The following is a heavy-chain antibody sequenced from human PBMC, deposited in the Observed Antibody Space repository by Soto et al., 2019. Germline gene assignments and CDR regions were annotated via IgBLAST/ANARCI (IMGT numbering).Heavy chain of an antibody. J-gene: IGHJ5*02. CDR1: GYTFTSYD. CDR2: INPNSGNT. Sequence: QVQLVQSGAEVKKPGASVKVSCKASGYTFTSYDINWVRQATGQGLEWMGWINPNSGNTVYAQKFQGRVTMTRNTSICTAYMELSSLRSEDSAVYYCARADSSTWNYIWFDPWGQGTLVTVSS. D-gene: IGHD6-13*01. V-gene: IGHV1-8*01. CDR3: ARADSSTWNYIWFDP.